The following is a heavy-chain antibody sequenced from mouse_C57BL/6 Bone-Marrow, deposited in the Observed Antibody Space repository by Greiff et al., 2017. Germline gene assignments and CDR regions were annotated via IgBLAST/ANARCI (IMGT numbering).Heavy chain of an antibody. CDR3: ARKGLLLHGSHFDY. CDR1: GYTFTSYG. Sequence: QVQLQQSGAELARPGASVKLSCKASGYTFTSYGISWVKQRTGQGLEWIGEIYPRSGNTYYNEKFKGKATLTADKSSSTAYMELRSLTSEDSAVYFCARKGLLLHGSHFDYWGQGTTLTVSS. V-gene: IGHV1-81*01. CDR2: IYPRSGNT. J-gene: IGHJ2*01. D-gene: IGHD1-1*01.